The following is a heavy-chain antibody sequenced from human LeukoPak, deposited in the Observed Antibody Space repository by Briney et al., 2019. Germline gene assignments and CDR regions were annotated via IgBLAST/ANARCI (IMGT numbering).Heavy chain of an antibody. CDR2: INHSGST. CDR1: GGSFSGYY. J-gene: IGHJ4*02. Sequence: SETLSLTFADYGGSFSGYYWSWIRQPPGKGLEWIGEINHSGSTNYNPSLKSRVTISVDTSKNQFSLKLSSVTAADTAVYYCARVTGSSWYGEYYFDYWGQGTLVTVSS. D-gene: IGHD6-13*01. CDR3: ARVTGSSWYGEYYFDY. V-gene: IGHV4-34*01.